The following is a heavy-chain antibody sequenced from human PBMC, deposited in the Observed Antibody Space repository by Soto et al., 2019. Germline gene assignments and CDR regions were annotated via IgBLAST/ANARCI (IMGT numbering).Heavy chain of an antibody. CDR2: IIPIFGPA. V-gene: IGHV1-69*13. J-gene: IGHJ6*02. CDR1: GGTFSSYA. D-gene: IGHD2-2*02. CDR3: ARDKRGREGYKFGTRYYYGMDV. Sequence: GASVKVSCKPSGGTFSSYAISWVRQAPGQGLEWMGGIIPIFGPANYAQKFQGRVTITADDSTSTAYMELNSLISEDTAVYYCARDKRGREGYKFGTRYYYGMDVWGQGTTVTVSS.